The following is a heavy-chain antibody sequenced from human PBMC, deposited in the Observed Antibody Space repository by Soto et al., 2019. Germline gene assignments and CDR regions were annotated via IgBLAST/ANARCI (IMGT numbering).Heavy chain of an antibody. D-gene: IGHD3-10*01. J-gene: IGHJ6*02. CDR1: GGSFSGYY. CDR3: ARGRRARGVPLRDYYYGMDV. CDR2: INHSGST. Sequence: SETLSLTCAVYGGSFSGYYWSWIRQPPGKGLEWIGEINHSGSTNYNPSLKSRVTISVDTSKNQFSLKLSSVTAADTAVYYCARGRRARGVPLRDYYYGMDVWGQGTTVTVSS. V-gene: IGHV4-34*01.